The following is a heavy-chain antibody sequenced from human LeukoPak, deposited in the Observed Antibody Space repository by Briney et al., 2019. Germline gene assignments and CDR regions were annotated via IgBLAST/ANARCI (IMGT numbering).Heavy chain of an antibody. CDR2: ISSSGSTI. J-gene: IGHJ6*03. V-gene: IGHV3-48*03. CDR1: GFTFSSYE. D-gene: IGHD3-22*01. Sequence: SGGSLRLSCAASGFTFSSYEMNWVRQAPGKGLEWVSYISSSGSTIYYADSVKGRFTISRDNSKNSLYLQMNSLRTEDTALYYCAKDGAGVGYDSSGYYYDYYMDVWGKGTTVTVS. CDR3: AKDGAGVGYDSSGYYYDYYMDV.